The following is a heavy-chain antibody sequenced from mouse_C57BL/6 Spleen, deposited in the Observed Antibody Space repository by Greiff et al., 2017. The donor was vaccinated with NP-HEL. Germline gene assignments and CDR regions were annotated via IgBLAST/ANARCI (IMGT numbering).Heavy chain of an antibody. D-gene: IGHD2-1*01. CDR3: TRGNYWYFGV. Sequence: EVQLQQSGPELVKPGDSVKISCKASGYSFTGYFMNWVMQSHGKSLEWIGRINPYNGDTFYIQKFKGKATLTVDKSSSTAHMELRSLTSEDSAVYLCTRGNYWYFGVWGTGTTVTVSS. CDR1: GYSFTGYF. CDR2: INPYNGDT. V-gene: IGHV1-20*01. J-gene: IGHJ1*03.